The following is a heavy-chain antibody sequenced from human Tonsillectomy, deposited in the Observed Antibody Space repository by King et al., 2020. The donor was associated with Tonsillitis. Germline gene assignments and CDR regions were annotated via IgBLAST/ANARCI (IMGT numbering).Heavy chain of an antibody. Sequence: QLVQSGAEVKKPGASVKVSCKASGYTFTSYDINWVRQATGQGLEWMGWMNPNSGNTGYAQKFQGRVTMTRNPSISTAYMELSSLRSEETAVYYCARAQYYDFWSGYYSYYYGMDVWGQGTTVTVSS. CDR2: MNPNSGNT. J-gene: IGHJ6*02. CDR1: GYTFTSYD. CDR3: ARAQYYDFWSGYYSYYYGMDV. D-gene: IGHD3-3*01. V-gene: IGHV1-8*01.